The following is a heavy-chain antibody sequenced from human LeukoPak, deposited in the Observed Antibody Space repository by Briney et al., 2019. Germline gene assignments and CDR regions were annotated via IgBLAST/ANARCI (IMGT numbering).Heavy chain of an antibody. D-gene: IGHD3-9*01. Sequence: PGGSLRLSCAASGFTFSNYAMSWVRQAPGKGLEWVSTTSDNGGITFSADSVKGRFTISRDNSKNTLYLQMNSLRAEDTAVYYCARGGDILTGYSHPFDYWGQGTLVTVSS. J-gene: IGHJ4*02. CDR3: ARGGDILTGYSHPFDY. CDR1: GFTFSNYA. CDR2: TSDNGGIT. V-gene: IGHV3-23*01.